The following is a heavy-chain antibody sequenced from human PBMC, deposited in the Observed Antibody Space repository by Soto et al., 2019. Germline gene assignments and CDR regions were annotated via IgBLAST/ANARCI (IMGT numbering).Heavy chain of an antibody. CDR2: IYYSGST. V-gene: IGHV4-30-4*01. D-gene: IGHD2-15*01. J-gene: IGHJ6*02. CDR3: ARDCNGYWSGGSCYSCTYGMDV. CDR1: GGSISSGDYY. Sequence: QVQLQESGPGLVKPSQTLSLTCTVSGGSISSGDYYWSWIRQPPGKGLEWIGYIYYSGSTYYNPSIKSRVTISVDTSKNQFSLKLSSVTAADTAVYYCARDCNGYWSGGSCYSCTYGMDVWGQGTTVTVSS.